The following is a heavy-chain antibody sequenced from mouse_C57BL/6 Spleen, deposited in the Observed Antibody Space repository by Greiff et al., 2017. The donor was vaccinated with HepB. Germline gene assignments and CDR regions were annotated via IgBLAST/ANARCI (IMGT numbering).Heavy chain of an antibody. CDR1: GFNIKDDY. D-gene: IGHD2-10*02. CDR3: TTLSSNYFDY. V-gene: IGHV14-4*01. CDR2: IDPENGDT. Sequence: EVQLQQSGAELVRPGASVKLSCTASGFNIKDDYMHWVKQRPEQGLEWIGWIDPENGDTEYASKFQGKATITADTSSNTAHLQLSRLPSEDTAVYYCTTLSSNYFDYWGQGTTLTVSS. J-gene: IGHJ2*01.